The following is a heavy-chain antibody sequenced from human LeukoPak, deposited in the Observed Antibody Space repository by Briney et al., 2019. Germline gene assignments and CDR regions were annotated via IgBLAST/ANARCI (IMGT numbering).Heavy chain of an antibody. D-gene: IGHD6-19*01. CDR3: ARDLGSGWPYCYYYGMDV. J-gene: IGHJ6*02. Sequence: ASVKVSCKASGYTFTSYGISWVRQAPGQGLEWMGWISAYNGNTNYAQKLQGRVTMTTDTSTSTAYMELRSLRSDDTAVYYCARDLGSGWPYCYYYGMDVWGQGTTVTVSS. V-gene: IGHV1-18*01. CDR1: GYTFTSYG. CDR2: ISAYNGNT.